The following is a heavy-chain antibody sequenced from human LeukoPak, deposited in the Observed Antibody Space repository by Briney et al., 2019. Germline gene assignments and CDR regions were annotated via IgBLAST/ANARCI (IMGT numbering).Heavy chain of an antibody. V-gene: IGHV1-46*01. CDR2: INLSGGGT. CDR3: ARSYYYDTSNYYFDY. J-gene: IGHJ4*02. Sequence: ASVKVFCKASGCTFTSYFMHWVRQAPGQGLEWMGIINLSGGGTTYAQKFQGRVTMTRDTSTSTVYMDLSSLRSEDTAVYYCARSYYYDTSNYYFDYWGQGTLVTVSS. D-gene: IGHD3-22*01. CDR1: GCTFTSYF.